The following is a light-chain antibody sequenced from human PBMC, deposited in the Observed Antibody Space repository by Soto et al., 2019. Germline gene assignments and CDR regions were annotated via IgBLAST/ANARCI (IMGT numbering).Light chain of an antibody. J-gene: IGKJ4*01. CDR3: QHYGSSLT. Sequence: EFVLTQSPGTLSLSPGERATLSCRASQSVNSNYLAWYQQKPGQAPRLLMYGASRRATGTPDRFSGSGSGTDFTLTSSRLEPEDFAVYYCQHYGSSLTFGGGTTVEIK. CDR1: QSVNSNY. V-gene: IGKV3-20*01. CDR2: GAS.